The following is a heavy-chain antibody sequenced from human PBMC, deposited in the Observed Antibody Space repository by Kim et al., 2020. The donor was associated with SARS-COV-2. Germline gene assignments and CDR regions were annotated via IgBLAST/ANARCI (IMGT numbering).Heavy chain of an antibody. D-gene: IGHD6-13*01. CDR1: GYSISSGYY. CDR3: ARDDSSSWYWFDP. J-gene: IGHJ5*02. CDR2: IYHSGST. V-gene: IGHV4-38-2*02. Sequence: SETLSLTCTVSGYSISSGYYWGWIRQPPGKGLEWIGSIYHSGSTYYNPSLKNRVTISVDTSKNQFSLKLSSVTAADTAVYYCARDDSSSWYWFDPWGQGTLVTVSS.